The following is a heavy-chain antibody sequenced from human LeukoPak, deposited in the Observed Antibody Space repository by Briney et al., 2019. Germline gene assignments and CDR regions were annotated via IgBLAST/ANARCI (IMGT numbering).Heavy chain of an antibody. J-gene: IGHJ5*02. Sequence: RASVKVSCKASGGTFSSYAISWVRQAPGQGLEWMGWISAYNGNTNYAQKPQGRVTMTTDTSTSTAYMELRSLRSDDTAVYYCARELPNYYDSSGYSGRKFDPWGQGTLVTVSS. CDR2: ISAYNGNT. D-gene: IGHD3-22*01. CDR1: GGTFSSYA. V-gene: IGHV1-18*01. CDR3: ARELPNYYDSSGYSGRKFDP.